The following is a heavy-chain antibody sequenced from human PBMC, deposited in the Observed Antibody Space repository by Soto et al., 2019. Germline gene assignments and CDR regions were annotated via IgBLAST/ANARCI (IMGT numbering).Heavy chain of an antibody. CDR1: GYTFTSYG. CDR2: ISAYNGNT. V-gene: IGHV1-18*01. D-gene: IGHD3-22*01. J-gene: IGHJ5*02. CDR3: ARDWSGYYDSSGSAGFDP. Sequence: QVQLVQSGAEVKKPGASVKVSCKASGYTFTSYGISWVRQAPGQGLEWMGWISAYNGNTNYAQKLQGRVTMTTDTSTSTAYMELRSLRSDDTAVYYCARDWSGYYDSSGSAGFDPWGQGTLVTVSS.